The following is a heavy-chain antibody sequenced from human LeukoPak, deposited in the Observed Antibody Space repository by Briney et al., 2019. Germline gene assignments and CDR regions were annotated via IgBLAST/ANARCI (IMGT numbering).Heavy chain of an antibody. D-gene: IGHD5-18*01. J-gene: IGHJ4*02. CDR1: GFTFSNYA. CDR3: AKDQGIQLGIDY. Sequence: PGGSLRLSCAASGFTFSNYAMTWVRQAPGKGLEWVSFITNNGGTTYYADSVKGRFTISRDNSKNTLDLQMNNLRTEDTAVYYCAKDQGIQLGIDYWGQGSLVTVSS. V-gene: IGHV3-23*01. CDR2: ITNNGGTT.